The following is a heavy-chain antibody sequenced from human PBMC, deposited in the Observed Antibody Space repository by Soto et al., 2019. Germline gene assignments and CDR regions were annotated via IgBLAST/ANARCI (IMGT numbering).Heavy chain of an antibody. J-gene: IGHJ5*02. D-gene: IGHD3-10*01. Sequence: PLRTLSLICAISWDSVSRNSSFCNWIQQSTSRGVEWLGRTYYRFKWYNDYAVCVKGRITINQDTLHKQLPLEVNSVSPEVTDVYYCARGGGSGSFWFEPWGQGTLV. CDR1: WDSVSRNSSF. CDR3: ARGGGSGSFWFEP. V-gene: IGHV6-1*01. CDR2: TYYRFKWYN.